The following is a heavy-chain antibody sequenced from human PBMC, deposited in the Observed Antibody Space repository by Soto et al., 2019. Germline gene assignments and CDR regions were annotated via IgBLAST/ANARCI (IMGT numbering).Heavy chain of an antibody. CDR2: IYYSGST. Sequence: SETLSLTCTVSGGSISSGDYYWSWIRQPPGKGLEWIGYIYYSGSTYYNPSLKSRVTISVDTSRNQFSLKLSSVTAADTAVYYCARSEIVLMVYAPAWFDPWGQGTLVTVSS. CDR1: GGSISSGDYY. D-gene: IGHD2-8*01. CDR3: ARSEIVLMVYAPAWFDP. J-gene: IGHJ5*02. V-gene: IGHV4-30-4*01.